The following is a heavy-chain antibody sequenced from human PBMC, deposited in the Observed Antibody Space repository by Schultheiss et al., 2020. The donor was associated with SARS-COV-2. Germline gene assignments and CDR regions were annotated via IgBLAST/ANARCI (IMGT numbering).Heavy chain of an antibody. V-gene: IGHV3-30*03. J-gene: IGHJ6*02. D-gene: IGHD4-17*01. CDR1: GFTFSSYW. CDR2: ISHDGGKK. Sequence: GGSLRLSCAASGFTFSSYWMHWVRQAPGKGLEWVAVISHDGGKKYYADSVKGRFTISRDNSKNTLYLQMNSLRAEDTAVYYCARGPPATTVTREIGYYYGMDVWGQGTTVTVSS. CDR3: ARGPPATTVTREIGYYYGMDV.